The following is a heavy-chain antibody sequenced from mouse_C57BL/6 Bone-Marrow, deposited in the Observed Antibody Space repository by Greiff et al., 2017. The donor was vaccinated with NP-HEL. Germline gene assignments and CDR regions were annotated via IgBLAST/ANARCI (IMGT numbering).Heavy chain of an antibody. D-gene: IGHD4-1*01. CDR3: ARTGNYFDY. CDR2: ISYDGSN. CDR1: GYSITSGYY. Sequence: EVQRVESGPGLVKPSQSLSLTCSVTGYSITSGYYWNWIRQFPGNKLEWIGYISYDGSNNYNPSLKNRISITRDTSKNQFFLKLNSVTTEDTATYYCARTGNYFDYWGQGTTLTVSS. J-gene: IGHJ2*01. V-gene: IGHV3-6*01.